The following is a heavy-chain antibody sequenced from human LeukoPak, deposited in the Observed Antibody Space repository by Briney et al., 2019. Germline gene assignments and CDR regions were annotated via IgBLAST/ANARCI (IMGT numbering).Heavy chain of an antibody. Sequence: GGSLRLSCAASGFIFSNYAMSWVRQAPGKGLEWVAGISANGGSTSYADSVKGRFTISRDNAKNSLYLQMNSLRAEDTAAYYCARGYIYGYHYWGQGTLVTVSS. CDR3: ARGYIYGYHY. J-gene: IGHJ4*02. CDR1: GFIFSNYA. CDR2: ISANGGST. D-gene: IGHD5-18*01. V-gene: IGHV3-23*01.